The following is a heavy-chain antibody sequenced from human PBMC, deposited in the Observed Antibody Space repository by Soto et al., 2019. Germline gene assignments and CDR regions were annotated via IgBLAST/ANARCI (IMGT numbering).Heavy chain of an antibody. V-gene: IGHV3-30*18. J-gene: IGHJ4*02. Sequence: QVQLVESGGGVVQPGRSLRLSCAASGFTFSSYGMHWVRQAPGKGLEWVAVISYDGSNKYYADSVKGRFTISRDNSKNTLYLQMNSLRAEDTAVYYSAKEMVRGVDYFDYWGQGTLVTVSS. CDR2: ISYDGSNK. D-gene: IGHD3-10*01. CDR3: AKEMVRGVDYFDY. CDR1: GFTFSSYG.